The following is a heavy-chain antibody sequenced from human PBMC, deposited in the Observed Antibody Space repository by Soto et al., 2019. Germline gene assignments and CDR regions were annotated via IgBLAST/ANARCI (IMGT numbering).Heavy chain of an antibody. CDR1: GYTFTSYY. CDR3: ARGGTVTAGSRAYQGMDV. D-gene: IGHD1-1*01. Sequence: QVQLVQSGAEVREPGASVRVSCKASGYTFTSYYIHWVRQAPGQGLEWMGIVNPLAGTTSYVEKFQDRVTMTRDTSTNTVYMELRYLTSDDTAVYSCARGGTVTAGSRAYQGMDVWGQGTTVTVSS. J-gene: IGHJ6*02. CDR2: VNPLAGTT. V-gene: IGHV1-46*01.